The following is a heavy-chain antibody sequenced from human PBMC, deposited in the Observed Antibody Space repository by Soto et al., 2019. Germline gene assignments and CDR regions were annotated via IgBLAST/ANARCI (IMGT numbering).Heavy chain of an antibody. D-gene: IGHD3-10*01. Sequence: SETLSLTCTVSGGSISSGGYYWSWIRQHPGKGLEWIGYIYYSGSTYYNPSLKSRVTISVDTSKNQFSLKLSSVTAADTAVYYCARAALGGSGSRLYYYYYYMDVWGKGTTVTVSS. V-gene: IGHV4-31*03. CDR2: IYYSGST. CDR1: GGSISSGGYY. CDR3: ARAALGGSGSRLYYYYYYMDV. J-gene: IGHJ6*03.